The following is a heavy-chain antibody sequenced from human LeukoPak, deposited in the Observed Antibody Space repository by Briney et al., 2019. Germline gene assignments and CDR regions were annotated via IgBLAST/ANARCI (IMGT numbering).Heavy chain of an antibody. Sequence: GRSLRLSCAASGFTVSSYWMSWVRQAPGKGLEWVANIKQDGSEKYYVDSVKGRFTISRDNAKNSLYLQMNSLRAEDTAVYYCARHRFRIAARPFFDYWGQGTLVTVSS. D-gene: IGHD6-6*01. CDR3: ARHRFRIAARPFFDY. CDR1: GFTVSSYW. CDR2: IKQDGSEK. V-gene: IGHV3-7*01. J-gene: IGHJ4*02.